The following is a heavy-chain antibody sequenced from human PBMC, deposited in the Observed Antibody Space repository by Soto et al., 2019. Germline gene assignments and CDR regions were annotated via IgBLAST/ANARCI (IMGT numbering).Heavy chain of an antibody. CDR1: GGTFSSYT. CDR2: IIPILGIA. J-gene: IGHJ6*03. Sequence: QVQLVQSGAEVKKPGSSVKVSCKASGGTFSSYTISWVRQAPGQGLEWMGRIIPILGIANYAQKFQCRVTITADNSPSTAYMELSSLRSEDTAVYYCARASSTSLYYYYMDVWGKGTTVTVSS. CDR3: ARASSTSLYYYYMDV. V-gene: IGHV1-69*02. D-gene: IGHD2-2*01.